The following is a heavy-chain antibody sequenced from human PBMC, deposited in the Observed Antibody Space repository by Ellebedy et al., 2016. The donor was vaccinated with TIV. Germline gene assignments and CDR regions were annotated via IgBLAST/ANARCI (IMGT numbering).Heavy chain of an antibody. V-gene: IGHV1-8*02. D-gene: IGHD2-2*01. CDR2: MNPNSGNT. Sequence: ASVKVSXXASGYTFTSYAMHWVRQAPGQGLEWMGWMNPNSGNTGYAQKFQGRVTMTRNTSISTAYMELSSLRSEDTAVYYCARDRNPAICSSTSCQGNAFDIWGQGTMVTVSS. CDR3: ARDRNPAICSSTSCQGNAFDI. J-gene: IGHJ3*02. CDR1: GYTFTSYA.